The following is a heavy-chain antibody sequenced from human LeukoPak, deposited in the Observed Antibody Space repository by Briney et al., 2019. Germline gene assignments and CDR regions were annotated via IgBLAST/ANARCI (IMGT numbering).Heavy chain of an antibody. D-gene: IGHD4-23*01. V-gene: IGHV3-23*01. Sequence: GGSLRLSCAASGFTLRSYAMSWVRQAPGKGLEWVSSISGRSDGPYYADSVKGRFTTSRDNSKSTMYLQINNVRAEDAAVYYCAKDPLNYGGHYFDNWGQGTRVTVSS. J-gene: IGHJ4*02. CDR3: AKDPLNYGGHYFDN. CDR2: ISGRSDGP. CDR1: GFTLRSYA.